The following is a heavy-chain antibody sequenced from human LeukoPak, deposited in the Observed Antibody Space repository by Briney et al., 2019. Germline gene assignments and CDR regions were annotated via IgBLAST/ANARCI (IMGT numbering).Heavy chain of an antibody. Sequence: SETLSLTCTVSGASISSGDYYWTWIRQHPGKGLEWIGYIYYSGSTNYNPSLKSRVTILVDTSKNQFSLRLSSVTAADTAVYFCASSTGYCSGGSCDVYWGQGTLVTVSS. CDR1: GASISSGDYY. D-gene: IGHD2-15*01. J-gene: IGHJ4*02. V-gene: IGHV4-31*03. CDR2: IYYSGST. CDR3: ASSTGYCSGGSCDVY.